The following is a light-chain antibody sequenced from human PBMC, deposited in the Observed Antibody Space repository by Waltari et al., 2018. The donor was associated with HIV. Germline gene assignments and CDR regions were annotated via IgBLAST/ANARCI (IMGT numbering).Light chain of an antibody. J-gene: IGLJ2*01. V-gene: IGLV1-44*01. CDR2: SNN. Sequence: QSVLTQPPSASGTPGQRVTISCPGSSPNIGSNTVNWYQQLPGTAPKLLIYSNNQRPSGVPDRFSGSKSGTSASLAISGLQSEDEADYYCAAWDDSLNGQVVFGGGTKLTVL. CDR3: AAWDDSLNGQVV. CDR1: SPNIGSNT.